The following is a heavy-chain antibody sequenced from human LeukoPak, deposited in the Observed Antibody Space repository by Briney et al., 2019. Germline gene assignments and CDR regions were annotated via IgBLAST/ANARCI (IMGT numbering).Heavy chain of an antibody. Sequence: SETLSLTCIVSGGAISSYYWSWTRQPPGKRLEWIGYVYYSGNTNYNPSLKSRVTISIDTSKNQFSLKLSSVTAADTAVYYCARVGNGHFDYWGQGTLVTVSS. CDR2: VYYSGNT. D-gene: IGHD2-8*01. J-gene: IGHJ4*02. CDR3: ARVGNGHFDY. V-gene: IGHV4-59*01. CDR1: GGAISSYY.